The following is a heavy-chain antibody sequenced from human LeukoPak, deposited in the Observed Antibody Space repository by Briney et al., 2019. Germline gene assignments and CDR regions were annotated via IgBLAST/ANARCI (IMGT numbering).Heavy chain of an antibody. CDR1: GFTFISYA. V-gene: IGHV3-23*01. CDR2: IFGSGGSA. J-gene: IGHJ4*02. CDR3: GKTTTGYSSGRNPAWPVDY. D-gene: IGHD6-19*01. Sequence: PGGSLRLSCTASGFTFISYAMYWVRQAPGKGLEWVSGIFGSGGSAHYADSVKGRFTISRDNSQNTVYLQMNSLRAEDTAVYYCGKTTTGYSSGRNPAWPVDYWGQGTLVTVSS.